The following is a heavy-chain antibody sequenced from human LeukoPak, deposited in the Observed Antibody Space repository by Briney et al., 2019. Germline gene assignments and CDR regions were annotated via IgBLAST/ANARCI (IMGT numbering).Heavy chain of an antibody. V-gene: IGHV3-23*01. J-gene: IGHJ4*02. D-gene: IGHD6-13*01. CDR1: GFTFSSFA. Sequence: GGSLRLSCAASGFTFSSFAMNWVRQAPGKGLEWVSSISGSGGTTYYAGSVKGRFTISRDNSKNTLFLQMNSLRAEDTAVYYCAKSGTRSSWSPRVKTYLDYWGQGTLVTVSS. CDR3: AKSGTRSSWSPRVKTYLDY. CDR2: ISGSGGTT.